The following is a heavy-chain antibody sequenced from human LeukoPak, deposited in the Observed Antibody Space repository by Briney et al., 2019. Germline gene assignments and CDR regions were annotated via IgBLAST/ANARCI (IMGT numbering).Heavy chain of an antibody. D-gene: IGHD3-3*01. CDR1: GYTFTGYC. V-gene: IGHV1-2*02. CDR3: ARDRWVTIFGVVVPYGMDV. Sequence: ASVKVSCKASGYTFTGYCMHWVRQAPGQGLEWMGWINPNSGGTNYAQKFQGRVTMTRDTSISTAYMELSRLRSDDTAVYYCARDRWVTIFGVVVPYGMDVWGQGTTVTVSS. CDR2: INPNSGGT. J-gene: IGHJ6*02.